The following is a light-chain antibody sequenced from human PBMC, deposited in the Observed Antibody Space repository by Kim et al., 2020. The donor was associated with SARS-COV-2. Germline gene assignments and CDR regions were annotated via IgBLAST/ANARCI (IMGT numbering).Light chain of an antibody. CDR1: QSVSNF. V-gene: IGKV3-11*01. Sequence: PGERATLSCRDSQSVSNFLAWDRQKPGRTPRLLIYDVSNRATGVPARFSGRGSGTGVTHTISSLEPKYFAVGYGQQRNDRFTFVAGTKVDVK. J-gene: IGKJ3*01. CDR3: QQRNDRFT. CDR2: DVS.